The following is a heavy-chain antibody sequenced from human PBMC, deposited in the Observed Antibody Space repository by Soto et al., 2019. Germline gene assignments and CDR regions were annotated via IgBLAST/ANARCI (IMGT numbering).Heavy chain of an antibody. CDR1: GGSISSYY. CDR2: IYYSGTH. D-gene: IGHD5-12*01. Sequence: SETLSLTCTVSGGSISSYYWSWVRQPPGKGLEWIGYIYYSGTHNYNPSLKSRLTISVDTSKNQFSLKLNSETAADTAVYYCARVQMATLYFDCWGQGTLVTVSS. V-gene: IGHV4-59*01. J-gene: IGHJ4*02. CDR3: ARVQMATLYFDC.